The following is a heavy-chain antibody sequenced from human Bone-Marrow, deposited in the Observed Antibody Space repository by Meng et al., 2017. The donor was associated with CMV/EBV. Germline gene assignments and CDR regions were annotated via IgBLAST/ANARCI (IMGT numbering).Heavy chain of an antibody. D-gene: IGHD1-26*01. J-gene: IGHJ4*02. CDR1: GGSFSGYY. V-gene: IGHV4-34*01. Sequence: GSLRLSCAVYGGSFSGYYWSWIRQPPGKGLEWIGEINHSGSTNYNPSLKSRVTISVDTSKNQFSLKLSSVTAADTAVYYCARGPGAVDYWGQGTLVT. CDR3: ARGPGAVDY. CDR2: INHSGST.